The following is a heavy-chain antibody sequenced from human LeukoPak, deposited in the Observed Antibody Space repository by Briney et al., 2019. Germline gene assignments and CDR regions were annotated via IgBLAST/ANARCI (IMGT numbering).Heavy chain of an antibody. D-gene: IGHD3-10*01. J-gene: IGHJ5*02. Sequence: SETLSLTCTVSAYSISNGFVWGWIRQPPGKGLEWIGSIYYSGSTYYNPSLKSRVTISVDTSKNQFSLKLSSVTAADTAVYYCARQRFMVRGYNWFDPWGQGTLVTVSS. CDR2: IYYSGST. V-gene: IGHV4-38-2*02. CDR1: AYSISNGFV. CDR3: ARQRFMVRGYNWFDP.